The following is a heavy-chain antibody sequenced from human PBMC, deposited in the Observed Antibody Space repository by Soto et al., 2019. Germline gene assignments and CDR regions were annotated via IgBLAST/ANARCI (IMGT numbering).Heavy chain of an antibody. CDR2: ISSSSSYI. D-gene: IGHD2-2*02. V-gene: IGHV3-21*01. Sequence: EVQLVESGGGLVKPGGSLRLSCAASGFTFSSYSMNWVRQAPGKGLEWVSSISSSSSYIYYADSVKGRFTISRDNAKNSLYLQMNSLRAEDTAVYDCARARTSHCYTDWGQGTLVTVSS. J-gene: IGHJ4*02. CDR3: ARARTSHCYTD. CDR1: GFTFSSYS.